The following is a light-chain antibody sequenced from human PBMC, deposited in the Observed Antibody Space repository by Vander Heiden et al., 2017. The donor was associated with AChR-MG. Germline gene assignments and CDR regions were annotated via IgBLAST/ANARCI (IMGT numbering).Light chain of an antibody. V-gene: IGKV3-11*01. Sequence: EIVLKQSPATLSLSPGERATLSCRASQSVSSYLAWYQQKPGQDPRLLIYDASNRATGIPARFSGSGSGTDFTLTISSLEPEDFAVYYCQQRSNWPRLTFGGGTKVEIK. J-gene: IGKJ4*01. CDR3: QQRSNWPRLT. CDR2: DAS. CDR1: QSVSSY.